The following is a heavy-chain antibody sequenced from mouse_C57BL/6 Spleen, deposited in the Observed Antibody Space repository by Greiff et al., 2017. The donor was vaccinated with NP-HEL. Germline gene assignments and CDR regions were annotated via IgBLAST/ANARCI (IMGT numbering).Heavy chain of an antibody. Sequence: EVHLVESGGGLVKPGGSLKLSCAASGFTFSDYGMHWVRQAPEKGLEWVAYISSGSSTIYYADTVKGRFTISRDNAKNTLFLQMTSLRSEDTAMYYCARPLITTVVAFDYWGQGTTLTVSS. D-gene: IGHD1-1*01. V-gene: IGHV5-17*01. CDR2: ISSGSSTI. CDR3: ARPLITTVVAFDY. CDR1: GFTFSDYG. J-gene: IGHJ2*01.